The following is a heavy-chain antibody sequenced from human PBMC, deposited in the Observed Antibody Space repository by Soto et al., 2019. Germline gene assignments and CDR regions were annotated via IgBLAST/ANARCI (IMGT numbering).Heavy chain of an antibody. Sequence: PGGSLRLSCVASGFAFSDSAIYWVRQSSGKGLEWVGRIKDKGNNYAIAYAASVTGRFTVSRDDSKNTAYLQINSLKIEDTAIYFCTRHRIIWANHMTAAVSNDGFDIWGQGTMVTVSS. CDR1: GFAFSDSA. D-gene: IGHD2-21*02. V-gene: IGHV3-73*01. J-gene: IGHJ3*02. CDR3: TRHRIIWANHMTAAVSNDGFDI. CDR2: IKDKGNNYAI.